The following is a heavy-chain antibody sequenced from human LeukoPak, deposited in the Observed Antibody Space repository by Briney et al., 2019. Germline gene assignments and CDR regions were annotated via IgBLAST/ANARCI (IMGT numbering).Heavy chain of an antibody. Sequence: GGSLRLSCAASGFTFSDFYMSWIRQAPGRGLELVSYISGSRSYTNYADSVKGRFTISRDNAKNSVYLQMNTLRAEDTAVYYCARDPYSSTWSYGMDVWGQGTTVTVSS. CDR3: ARDPYSSTWSYGMDV. D-gene: IGHD6-6*01. CDR2: ISGSRSYT. V-gene: IGHV3-11*05. J-gene: IGHJ6*02. CDR1: GFTFSDFY.